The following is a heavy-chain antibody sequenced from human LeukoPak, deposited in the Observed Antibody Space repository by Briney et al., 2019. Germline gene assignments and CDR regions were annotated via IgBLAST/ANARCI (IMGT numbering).Heavy chain of an antibody. V-gene: IGHV3-7*01. Sequence: GGSLRLSCAASGFTFSNYWMSWVRQAPGKGLEWVANIKQDGSEKYYVDSVKGRFTISRDNAKNSLYLQMNSLRAEDTAVYYCARDRFVGYSYNRLGVLDCWGQGTLVTVSS. D-gene: IGHD5-18*01. CDR1: GFTFSNYW. J-gene: IGHJ4*02. CDR3: ARDRFVGYSYNRLGVLDC. CDR2: IKQDGSEK.